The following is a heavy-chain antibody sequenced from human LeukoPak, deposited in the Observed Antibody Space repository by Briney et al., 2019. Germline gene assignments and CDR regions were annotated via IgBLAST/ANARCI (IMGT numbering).Heavy chain of an antibody. CDR3: AREQLTMIVVDEYYFDY. V-gene: IGHV1-18*01. CDR2: ISAYNGNT. D-gene: IGHD3-22*01. Sequence: ASVKVSCKASGYTFTSYGISWVRQAPGQGLEWMGWISAYNGNTNYAQKLQGRVTMTTDTSTSTAYMELRSLRSDDTAVYYCAREQLTMIVVDEYYFDYWGQGTLVTVSP. CDR1: GYTFTSYG. J-gene: IGHJ4*02.